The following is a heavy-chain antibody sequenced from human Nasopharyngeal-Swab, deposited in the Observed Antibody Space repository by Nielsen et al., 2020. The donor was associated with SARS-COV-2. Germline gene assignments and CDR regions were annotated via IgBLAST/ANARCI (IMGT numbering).Heavy chain of an antibody. Sequence: GSLRLSCTVSGGSISSSSYYWGWIRQPPGKGLEWIGSIYYSGSTYYNPSLKSRVTISVDTSKNQFSLKLSSVTAADTAVYYCATQPAVTTVIWGQGTLVTVSS. D-gene: IGHD4-17*01. V-gene: IGHV4-39*01. CDR3: ATQPAVTTVI. J-gene: IGHJ4*02. CDR2: IYYSGST. CDR1: GGSISSSSYY.